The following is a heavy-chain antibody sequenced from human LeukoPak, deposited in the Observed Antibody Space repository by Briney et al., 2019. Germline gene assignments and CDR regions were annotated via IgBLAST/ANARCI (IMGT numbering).Heavy chain of an antibody. Sequence: ASVKVSCKASGYTFTGYFIHWVRQAPGQGLEWMGWINPNSGGTNYAQKFQGRVTMTRDTSISTAYMELSRLRSGDTAVYYCARDGNYYDSSGFNYWGQGTLVTVSS. CDR1: GYTFTGYF. D-gene: IGHD3-22*01. CDR3: ARDGNYYDSSGFNY. CDR2: INPNSGGT. V-gene: IGHV1-2*02. J-gene: IGHJ4*02.